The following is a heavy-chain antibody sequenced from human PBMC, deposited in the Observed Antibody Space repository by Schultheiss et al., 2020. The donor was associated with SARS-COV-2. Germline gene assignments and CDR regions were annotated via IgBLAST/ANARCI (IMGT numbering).Heavy chain of an antibody. Sequence: GGSLRLSCAASGFTVSSNYMSWVRQAPGKGLEWVSVIYSGGSTYYADSVKGRFTISRDNSKNTLYLQMNSLRAEDTAVYYCARVVVIRGDAFDIWGQGTMVTVSS. CDR2: IYSGGST. V-gene: IGHV3-53*05. CDR3: ARVVVIRGDAFDI. D-gene: IGHD3-22*01. CDR1: GFTVSSNY. J-gene: IGHJ3*02.